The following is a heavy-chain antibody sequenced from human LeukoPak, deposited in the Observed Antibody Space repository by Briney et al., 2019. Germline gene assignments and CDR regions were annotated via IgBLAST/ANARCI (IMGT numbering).Heavy chain of an antibody. CDR3: ARARRPTVTHGGWFDP. D-gene: IGHD4-17*01. V-gene: IGHV4-34*01. Sequence: SETLSLTCGVYGGSFSGYYWRWIRQPPGKGLEWIGEINHSGSTNYNPSLKSRVTISVDTSKNQFSLKLSSVTAADTAVYYCARARRPTVTHGGWFDPWGQGTLVTVSS. J-gene: IGHJ5*02. CDR1: GGSFSGYY. CDR2: INHSGST.